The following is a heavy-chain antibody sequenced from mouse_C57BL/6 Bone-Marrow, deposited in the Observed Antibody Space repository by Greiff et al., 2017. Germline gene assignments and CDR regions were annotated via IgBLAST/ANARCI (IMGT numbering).Heavy chain of an antibody. D-gene: IGHD1-1*01. CDR2: ISNGGGST. Sequence: EVKLVESGGGLVQPGGSLKLSCAASGFTFSDYYMYWVRQTPEKRLEWVAYISNGGGSTYYPDTVKGRFTISRDNAKNTLYLQMSRLKSEDTAMYYCARDYGSSLYAMDYWGQGTSVTVSS. J-gene: IGHJ4*01. V-gene: IGHV5-12*01. CDR1: GFTFSDYY. CDR3: ARDYGSSLYAMDY.